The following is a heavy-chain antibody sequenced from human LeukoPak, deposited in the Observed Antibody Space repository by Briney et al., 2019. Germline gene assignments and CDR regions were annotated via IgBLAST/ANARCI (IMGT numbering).Heavy chain of an antibody. Sequence: VASVKVSCKASGYTFTSYAMNWVRQAPGQGLEWMGWINTNTGNPTYAQGFTGRFVFSLDTSVSTAYLQISSLKAEDTAVYYCARGAQPSGGFYYDSSGYPRTGDYWGQGTLVTVSS. CDR2: INTNTGNP. J-gene: IGHJ4*02. D-gene: IGHD3-22*01. V-gene: IGHV7-4-1*02. CDR3: ARGAQPSGGFYYDSSGYPRTGDY. CDR1: GYTFTSYA.